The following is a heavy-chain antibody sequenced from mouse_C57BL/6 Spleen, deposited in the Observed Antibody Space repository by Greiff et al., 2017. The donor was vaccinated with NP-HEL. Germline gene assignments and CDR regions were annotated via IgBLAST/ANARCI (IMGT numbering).Heavy chain of an antibody. CDR2: ISDGGSYT. J-gene: IGHJ1*03. CDR1: GFTFSSYA. CDR3: ARGSRHWYFDV. Sequence: EVQLVESGGGLVKPGGSLKLSCAASGFTFSSYAMSWVRQTPEKRLEWVATISDGGSYTYYPDNVKGRFTISRDNAKNNLYLQMSHLKSEDTAMYYCARGSRHWYFDVWGTGTTVTVSS. D-gene: IGHD1-1*01. V-gene: IGHV5-4*01.